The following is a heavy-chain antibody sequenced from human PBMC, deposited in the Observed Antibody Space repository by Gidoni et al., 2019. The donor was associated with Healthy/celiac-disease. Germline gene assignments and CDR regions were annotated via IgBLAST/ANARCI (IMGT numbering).Heavy chain of an antibody. CDR2: INAGNGNT. D-gene: IGHD3-10*01. V-gene: IGHV1-3*01. J-gene: IGHJ4*02. CDR3: ARDWDYYGSGSYYIGGY. Sequence: QVQLVQSGAEVKKPGASVKVSCKASGYTFTSYAMHWVRQAPGQRLEWMGWINAGNGNTKYSQKVQGRVTITRDTSASTAYMELSSLRSEDTAVYYCARDWDYYGSGSYYIGGYWGQGTLVTVSS. CDR1: GYTFTSYA.